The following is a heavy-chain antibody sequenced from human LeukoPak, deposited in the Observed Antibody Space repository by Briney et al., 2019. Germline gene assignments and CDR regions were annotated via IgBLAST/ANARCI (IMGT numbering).Heavy chain of an antibody. CDR3: ARDSENSSSFAFDI. Sequence: GSLKLSCAASGFTFSNYWMARVRQAPGKGLEWVANINLDGSEKDYVDSLKGRFTISRDDAKNSLYLQVNNLRAEDTAVYYCARDSENSSSFAFDIWGQGTLVTVSS. CDR1: GFTFSNYW. J-gene: IGHJ3*02. CDR2: INLDGSEK. V-gene: IGHV3-7*01. D-gene: IGHD6-13*01.